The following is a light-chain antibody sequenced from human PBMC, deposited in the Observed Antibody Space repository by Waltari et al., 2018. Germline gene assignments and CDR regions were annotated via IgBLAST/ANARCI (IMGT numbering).Light chain of an antibody. V-gene: IGKV3-15*01. CDR1: LRIDDS. CDR2: GAS. Sequence: EIVMTQSPATLSVSRGGSATLSRRASLRIDDSLAWYQQKPGPPPRLLIHGASTRDTGIPVRFSGSGSGTDFTLTITGLQSEDFAVYFCQQYNQWPLTFGRGTKVEIK. J-gene: IGKJ4*01. CDR3: QQYNQWPLT.